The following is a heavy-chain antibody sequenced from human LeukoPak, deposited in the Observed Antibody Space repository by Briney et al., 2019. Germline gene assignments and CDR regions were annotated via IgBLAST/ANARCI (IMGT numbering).Heavy chain of an antibody. D-gene: IGHD6-19*01. CDR2: IYTGGNT. CDR1: GVSISSYY. CDR3: ARDWAVAGPHWFDP. J-gene: IGHJ5*02. Sequence: SETLSLTCTVSGVSISSYYWSWIRQPPGKGLEWIGRIYTGGNTNYNPSLKSRVTISIDTSKNQISLRLDSVTAADTAVYHCARDWAVAGPHWFDPWGQGTLVTVSS. V-gene: IGHV4-4*08.